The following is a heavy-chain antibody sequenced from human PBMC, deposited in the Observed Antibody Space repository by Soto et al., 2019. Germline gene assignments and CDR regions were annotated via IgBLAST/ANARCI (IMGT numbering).Heavy chain of an antibody. Sequence: EVQLVESGGGLVQPGGSLRLSCAASKFTFSNYNMNWVGQAPGKGLEWVSYISSSESTIYYADSVKDRFVIYRDNAKNSLYLQMNSLRDEDTAVYYCARGDSSGWDFDYWGQGTLVTVSS. J-gene: IGHJ4*02. CDR1: KFTFSNYN. CDR3: ARGDSSGWDFDY. V-gene: IGHV3-48*02. D-gene: IGHD6-19*01. CDR2: ISSSESTI.